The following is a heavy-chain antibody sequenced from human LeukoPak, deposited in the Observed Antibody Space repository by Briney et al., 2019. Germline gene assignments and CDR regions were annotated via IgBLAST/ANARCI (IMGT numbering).Heavy chain of an antibody. J-gene: IGHJ4*02. V-gene: IGHV3-21*01. Sequence: GGSLRLSCAASGFTFSSYSMNWVRQAPGKGLEWVSSISSSSSYIYYADSVKGRFTISRDNAKNSLYLQMNSLRAEDTAVYYCARETGDFWNPHDYWGQGTLVTVSS. D-gene: IGHD3-3*01. CDR3: ARETGDFWNPHDY. CDR2: ISSSSSYI. CDR1: GFTFSSYS.